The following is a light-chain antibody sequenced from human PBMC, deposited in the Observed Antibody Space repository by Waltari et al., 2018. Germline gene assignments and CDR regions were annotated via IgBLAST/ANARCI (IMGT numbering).Light chain of an antibody. J-gene: IGKJ1*01. CDR1: PSVSSN. Sequence: DIVMTQSPAALSVSPGDRATLSCRASPSVSSNLAWYQQKPGQAPRPLIYGASTRATGIPARFSGSGSGTEFTLTISSLQSEDFAVYYCQQYNNWPPWTFGQGTKVEIK. CDR2: GAS. CDR3: QQYNNWPPWT. V-gene: IGKV3-15*01.